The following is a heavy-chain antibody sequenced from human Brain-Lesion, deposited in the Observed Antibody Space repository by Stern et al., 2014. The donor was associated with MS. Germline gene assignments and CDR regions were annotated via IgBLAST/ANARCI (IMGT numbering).Heavy chain of an antibody. CDR2: IYSSGST. CDR1: GGSINTNNYY. J-gene: IGHJ4*02. V-gene: IGHV4-39*01. D-gene: IGHD4-17*01. CDR3: ARTGDDFGDYSLSY. Sequence: QVQLVESGPGLVKPSETLSLTCTVSGGSINTNNYYWGWIRQPPGKGLEWIGNIYSSGSTFYSPSLKSRVTMSVDTSKNQVSLKLSSVTAADTAVYYCARTGDDFGDYSLSYWGQGTLVTVSS.